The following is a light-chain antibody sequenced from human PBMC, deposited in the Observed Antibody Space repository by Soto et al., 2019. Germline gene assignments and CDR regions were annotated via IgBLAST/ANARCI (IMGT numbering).Light chain of an antibody. V-gene: IGLV2-14*03. J-gene: IGLJ1*01. Sequence: QSVLTQPASVSGSPGQSITISCTGTSSDVGGYNYVSWYQQHPGKAPKLMIFDVSNRPSGVSNRFSGSKSGNTASLTISGLQAGDEADYYCSSYTSSSTLEVFGTGTKVTV. CDR3: SSYTSSSTLEV. CDR1: SSDVGGYNY. CDR2: DVS.